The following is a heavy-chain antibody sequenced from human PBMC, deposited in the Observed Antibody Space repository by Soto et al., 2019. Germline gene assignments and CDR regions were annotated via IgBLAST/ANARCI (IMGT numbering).Heavy chain of an antibody. D-gene: IGHD4-17*01. CDR1: GFTFSSYG. J-gene: IGHJ6*02. Sequence: QVQLVESGGGVVQPGRSLRLSCAASGFTFSSYGMHWVRQAPGKGLEWVAVIWYDGSNKYYADSVKGRFTISRDNSKNTLYLQMNSLIPEDTAAYYCARDRDVNYGDYAPRGMDVWGQGTTVTVSS. CDR3: ARDRDVNYGDYAPRGMDV. CDR2: IWYDGSNK. V-gene: IGHV3-33*01.